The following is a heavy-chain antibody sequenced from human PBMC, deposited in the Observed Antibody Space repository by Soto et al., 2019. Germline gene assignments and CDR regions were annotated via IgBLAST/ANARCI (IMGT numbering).Heavy chain of an antibody. CDR2: IYHSGST. V-gene: IGHV4-4*02. J-gene: IGHJ4*02. D-gene: IGHD2-15*01. CDR3: ARMLGYCSGGSCYGDY. Sequence: QVQLQASGPGLVKPSGTLSLTCAVSGGSISSSNWWSLVRQPPGEGLEWIGEIYHSGSTNYNPSLKRRVTISVDKSKNQFSLKLSSVTAADTAVYYCARMLGYCSGGSCYGDYWGQGTLVTVSS. CDR1: GGSISSSNW.